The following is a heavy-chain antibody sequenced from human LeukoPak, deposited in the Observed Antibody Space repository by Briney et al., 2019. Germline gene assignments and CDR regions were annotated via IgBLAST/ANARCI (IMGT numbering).Heavy chain of an antibody. D-gene: IGHD3-16*02. Sequence: SETLSLTCTVSGGSISSGSYYWSWIRQPAGKGLEWIGRIYTSGSTNYNPSLKSRVTISVDTSKNQFSLKLSSVTAADTAVYYCARDLATSYYDYVWGSYRPGDYFDYWGQGTLVTVSS. V-gene: IGHV4-61*02. J-gene: IGHJ4*02. CDR3: ARDLATSYYDYVWGSYRPGDYFDY. CDR2: IYTSGST. CDR1: GGSISSGSYY.